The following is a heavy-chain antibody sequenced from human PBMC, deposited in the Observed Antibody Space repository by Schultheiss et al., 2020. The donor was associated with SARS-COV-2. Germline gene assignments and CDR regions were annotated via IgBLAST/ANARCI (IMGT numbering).Heavy chain of an antibody. D-gene: IGHD2-8*02. CDR2: ISGSGGST. Sequence: GGSLRLSCAASGFTFSSYEMNWVRQAPGKGLEWVSVISGSGGSTYYADSVKGRFTISRDNSKNTLYLQMNSLRAEDTAVYYCARVYVVYGPAPPDYWGQGTLVTVSS. V-gene: IGHV3-23*01. J-gene: IGHJ4*02. CDR3: ARVYVVYGPAPPDY. CDR1: GFTFSSYE.